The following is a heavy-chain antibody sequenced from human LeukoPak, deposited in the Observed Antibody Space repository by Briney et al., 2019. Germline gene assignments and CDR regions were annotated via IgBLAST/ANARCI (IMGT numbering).Heavy chain of an antibody. J-gene: IGHJ4*02. CDR1: GGTFSSYA. CDR3: ARDGQQLELAYYFDY. Sequence: SVKVSCKASGGTFSSYAISWVRQAPGQGLGWMGGIIPIFGTANYAQKFQGRVTITADESTSTAYMELSSLRSEDTAVYYCARDGQQLELAYYFDYWGQGTLVTVSS. D-gene: IGHD6-13*01. V-gene: IGHV1-69*13. CDR2: IIPIFGTA.